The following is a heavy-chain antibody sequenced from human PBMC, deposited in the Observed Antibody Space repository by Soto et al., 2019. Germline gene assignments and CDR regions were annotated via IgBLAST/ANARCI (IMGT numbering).Heavy chain of an antibody. J-gene: IGHJ4*02. CDR3: ARAGLTTLEMATTF. CDR1: GYTFTGYY. CDR2: INANSGGT. V-gene: IGHV1-2*02. D-gene: IGHD1-1*01. Sequence: QVQVVQSGAEVKKPGASVKGSCKASGYTFTGYYMHWVRQAPGQGLEWMGWINANSGGTKYAQKFQGRVTMTRDTSISTAYMELSRLTSDDTAVYYCARAGLTTLEMATTFWGQGTLVTVSS.